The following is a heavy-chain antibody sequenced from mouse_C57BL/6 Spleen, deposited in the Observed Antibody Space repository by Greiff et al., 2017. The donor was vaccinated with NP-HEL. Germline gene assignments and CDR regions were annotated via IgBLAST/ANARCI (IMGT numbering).Heavy chain of an antibody. Sequence: EVQLVESGAELVRPGASVKLSCTASGFNIKDDYMHWVKQRPEQGLEWIGWIDPENGDTEYASKFQGKATITADTSSNTAYLQLSSLTSEDTAVYYCTKGNWYFDVWGTGTTVTVSS. V-gene: IGHV14-4*01. CDR1: GFNIKDDY. CDR3: TKGNWYFDV. CDR2: IDPENGDT. J-gene: IGHJ1*03.